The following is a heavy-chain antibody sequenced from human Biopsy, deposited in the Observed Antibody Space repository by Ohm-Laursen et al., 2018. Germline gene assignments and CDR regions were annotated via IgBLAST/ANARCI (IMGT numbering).Heavy chain of an antibody. CDR3: ARMPHFDY. CDR2: TSYTGGI. J-gene: IGHJ4*02. CDR1: GGSISGYH. V-gene: IGHV4-59*01. D-gene: IGHD2-2*01. Sequence: PSQTLSLTCTVSGGSISGYHWSWIRKSPGKGLEWLAYTSYTGGITSNPSLNGRATMSLDTSKNQFSLRLIYVTAADTAVYYCARMPHFDYWGQGILVTVSS.